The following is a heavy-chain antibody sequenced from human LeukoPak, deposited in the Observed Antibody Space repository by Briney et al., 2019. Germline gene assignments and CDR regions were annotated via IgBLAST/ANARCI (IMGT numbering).Heavy chain of an antibody. CDR2: IIPIFGTA. D-gene: IGHD2-2*01. J-gene: IGHJ4*02. CDR3: AIVVPAAMFDY. Sequence: SVKVSCKASGGTFSSYAVSWVRQAPGQGLEWMGGIIPIFGTANYAQKFQGRVTITADESTSTAYMELSSLRSEDTAVYYCAIVVPAAMFDYWGQGTLVTVSS. CDR1: GGTFSSYA. V-gene: IGHV1-69*13.